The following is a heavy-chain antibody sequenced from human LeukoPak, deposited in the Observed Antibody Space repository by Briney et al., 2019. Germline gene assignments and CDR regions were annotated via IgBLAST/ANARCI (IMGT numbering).Heavy chain of an antibody. D-gene: IGHD2-2*01. Sequence: GASVKVSCKASGYTFTGYYMHWVRQAPGQGLEWMGWINPNSGGTNYAQKFQGRVTMTRDTSISTAYMELSRLRSDDTAVYYCAREDCSSTSCSTGVQHRGQGTLVTVSS. CDR1: GYTFTGYY. CDR2: INPNSGGT. V-gene: IGHV1-2*02. CDR3: AREDCSSTSCSTGVQH. J-gene: IGHJ1*01.